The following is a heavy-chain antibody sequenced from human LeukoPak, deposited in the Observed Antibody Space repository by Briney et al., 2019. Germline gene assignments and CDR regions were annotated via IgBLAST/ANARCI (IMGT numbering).Heavy chain of an antibody. J-gene: IGHJ4*02. Sequence: GESLKISCKGSGYSFTSYWIGWVRQMPGKGLEWMGIIYPGDSDTRYSPSFQGQVTISADKSISTAYLQWSSLKASDTAMYYCARRGQPYYYDSSGSLLGDAFDIWGQGTLVTVSS. CDR3: ARRGQPYYYDSSGSLLGDAFDI. D-gene: IGHD3-22*01. CDR1: GYSFTSYW. V-gene: IGHV5-51*01. CDR2: IYPGDSDT.